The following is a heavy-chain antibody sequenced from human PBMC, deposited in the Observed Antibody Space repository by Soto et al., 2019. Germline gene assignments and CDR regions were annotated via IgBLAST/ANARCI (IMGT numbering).Heavy chain of an antibody. Sequence: ASVKVSCKASGYTFTSYGIHWVRQAPGQRLEWMGRINAANGDTKYSPKFQGRVTITRDTSASTAYMELSRLRSDDTAVYYCARGRAYDFWSGYRHPWDYWGQGTLVTLSS. CDR2: INAANGDT. J-gene: IGHJ4*02. CDR3: ARGRAYDFWSGYRHPWDY. V-gene: IGHV1-3*01. CDR1: GYTFTSYG. D-gene: IGHD3-3*01.